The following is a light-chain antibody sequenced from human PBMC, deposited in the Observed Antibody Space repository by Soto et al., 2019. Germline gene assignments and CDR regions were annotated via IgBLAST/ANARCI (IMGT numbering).Light chain of an antibody. V-gene: IGKV3-15*01. CDR2: DTS. Sequence: EIVLTQSPASLSLSPVERATLSCRASQSVSIKLAWYQQKLGQAPRLLIYDTSTRATGIPARFSGSGSGTEFTLTISSLQSEDFAVYYCQQYNNWPPITFGQGTRLEI. J-gene: IGKJ5*01. CDR1: QSVSIK. CDR3: QQYNNWPPIT.